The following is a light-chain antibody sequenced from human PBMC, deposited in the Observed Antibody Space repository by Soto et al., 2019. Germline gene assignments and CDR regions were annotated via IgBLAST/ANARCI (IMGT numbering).Light chain of an antibody. J-gene: IGKJ2*01. V-gene: IGKV1-39*01. CDR3: QQSYSTPYS. Sequence: DIQMTQSPASLSASVGDRVTITCRASRSIGNYLNRYQQKPASAPKLLIYLTSNLQSEVPSRFSGSGSGTDFTLTISSLQPEDVAAYYCQQSYSTPYSFGQGTKLEIK. CDR1: RSIGNY. CDR2: LTS.